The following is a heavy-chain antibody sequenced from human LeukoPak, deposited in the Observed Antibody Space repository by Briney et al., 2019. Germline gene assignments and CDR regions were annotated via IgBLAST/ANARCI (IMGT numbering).Heavy chain of an antibody. CDR1: GYTFTSYD. Sequence: ASVKVSCKASGYTFTSYDINWVRQATGQGLEWMAWMNPNNGNTGNAQKFQGRVTLTRITSISTAYMELSGLRSDDTAVYFCARDIASVSFGWNNGFQVPGESLDTWGQGTLVTVSS. CDR3: ARDIASVSFGWNNGFQVPGESLDT. CDR2: MNPNNGNT. D-gene: IGHD1/OR15-1a*01. J-gene: IGHJ5*02. V-gene: IGHV1-8*01.